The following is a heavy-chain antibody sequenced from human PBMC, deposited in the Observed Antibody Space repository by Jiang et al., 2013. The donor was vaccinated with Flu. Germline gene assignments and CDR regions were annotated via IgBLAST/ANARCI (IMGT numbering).Heavy chain of an antibody. CDR3: ARSNWFGELAFDY. V-gene: IGHV4-31*02. J-gene: IGHJ4*02. D-gene: IGHD3-10*01. Sequence: RSRVTISLDTSENQFSLKLRSVPAADTAVYYCARSNWFGELAFDYWGQGSLVTVSS.